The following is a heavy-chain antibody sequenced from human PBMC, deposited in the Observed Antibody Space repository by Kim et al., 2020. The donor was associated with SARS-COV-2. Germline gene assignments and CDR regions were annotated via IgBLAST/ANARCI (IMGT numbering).Heavy chain of an antibody. CDR3: AKEAVRPFDL. V-gene: IGHV3-9*01. CDR2: ISWTSGSI. CDR1: GFNFDDHA. Sequence: GGSLRLSCAASGFNFDDHAMHWVRQGPGKGPEWVAGISWTSGSIDYADSVRGRFTISRDNAKNSLYLQMTGLTPEDTALYYCAKEAVRPFDLWGRGTRVT. J-gene: IGHJ2*01.